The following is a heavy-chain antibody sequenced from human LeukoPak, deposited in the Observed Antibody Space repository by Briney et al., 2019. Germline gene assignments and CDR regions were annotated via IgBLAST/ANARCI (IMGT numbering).Heavy chain of an antibody. J-gene: IGHJ3*01. CDR1: GFTFSDYW. CDR3: ALIGVVIPPDTYDV. D-gene: IGHD2-21*01. V-gene: IGHV3-7*01. Sequence: GGSLRLSCAASGFTFSDYWMTWVRQAPGKGLEWVANINQDGSEKYYVDSVKGRFTVSRDNSKKTLYLQMDSLRTEDTAFYYCALIGVVIPPDTYDVWGQGTLVTVS. CDR2: INQDGSEK.